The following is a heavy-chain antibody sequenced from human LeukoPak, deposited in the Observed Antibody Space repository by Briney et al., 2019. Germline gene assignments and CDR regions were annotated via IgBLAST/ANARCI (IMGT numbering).Heavy chain of an antibody. J-gene: IGHJ4*02. CDR2: IYYSGST. Sequence: SETLSLTCTVSSGSISSGGYYWSWIRQHPGRGLEWIGYIYYSGSTYYNPSLKSRVTISVDTSKNQFSLKVNSLTAADTAVYYCTRASRAAAGVPYYFDYWGQGTLVTVSS. V-gene: IGHV4-31*03. CDR3: TRASRAAAGVPYYFDY. D-gene: IGHD6-13*01. CDR1: SGSISSGGYY.